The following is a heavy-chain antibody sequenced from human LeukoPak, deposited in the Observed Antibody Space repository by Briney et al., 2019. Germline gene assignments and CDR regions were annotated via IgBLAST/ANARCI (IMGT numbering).Heavy chain of an antibody. CDR1: GGSFSGYY. CDR3: ARARGAVAGYFDY. D-gene: IGHD6-19*01. V-gene: IGHV4-34*01. CDR2: INHSGST. Sequence: PSETLSLTCGVHGGSFSGYYGTWIRQPPGKGLEWIGEINHSGSTNYNPSLKSRVTISVDTSKNQFSLKLSSVTAADTAVYYCARARGAVAGYFDYWGQGTLVTVSS. J-gene: IGHJ4*02.